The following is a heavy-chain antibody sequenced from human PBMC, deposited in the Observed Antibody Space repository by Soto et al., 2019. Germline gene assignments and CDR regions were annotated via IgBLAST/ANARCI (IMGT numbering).Heavy chain of an antibody. CDR1: GFTFGDSY. D-gene: IGHD2-15*01. J-gene: IGHJ6*02. V-gene: IGHV3-11*06. CDR2: ISPGSRYP. CDR3: ARDKCSGGSCQYYYYYGMDV. Sequence: GGSLRLSCAGSGFTFGDSYMSWIRQAPGKGLEWLSYISPGSRYPAYADSVKGRFTISRDNAKRSLYLQMMSLTAEDTAIYYCARDKCSGGSCQYYYYYGMDVWGQGTTVTVSS.